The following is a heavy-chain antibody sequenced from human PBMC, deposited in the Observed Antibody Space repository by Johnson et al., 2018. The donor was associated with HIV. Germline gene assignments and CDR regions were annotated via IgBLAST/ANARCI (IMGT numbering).Heavy chain of an antibody. Sequence: LVESGGVVVQPGGSLRLSCAASGFTFDDYAMHWVRQAPGKGLQWVSLISWDGGSTYYADSVKGRFTISRDNSKNSLYLQMNSRRAEDTALYYCAKGGAVACTRDAFDIWGQGTMVTVSS. CDR3: AKGGAVACTRDAFDI. J-gene: IGHJ3*02. D-gene: IGHD6-19*01. CDR2: ISWDGGST. V-gene: IGHV3-43D*03. CDR1: GFTFDDYA.